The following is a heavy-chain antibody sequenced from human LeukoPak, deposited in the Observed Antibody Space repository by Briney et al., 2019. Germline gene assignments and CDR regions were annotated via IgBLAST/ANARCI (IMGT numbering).Heavy chain of an antibody. J-gene: IGHJ4*02. CDR3: ARAQTIFGVVDDLFGGGVRPKYYFDY. D-gene: IGHD3-3*01. CDR1: GFSISSYY. CDR2: IYYSGST. V-gene: IGHV4-59*01. Sequence: SETLSLTCTVSGFSISSYYWSWIRQPPGKGLEWIGYIYYSGSTNYNPSLKSRVTISVDTTKNQFSLKLSSVTAADTAVYYCARAQTIFGVVDDLFGGGVRPKYYFDYWGQGTLVTVSS.